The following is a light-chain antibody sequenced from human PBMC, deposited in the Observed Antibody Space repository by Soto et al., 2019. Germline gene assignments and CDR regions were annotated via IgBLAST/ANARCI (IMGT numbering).Light chain of an antibody. CDR1: SNDVGGYNF. CDR2: EVN. J-gene: IGLJ1*01. Sequence: QSALTQPPSASGSPGQSVTISCTGTSNDVGGYNFVSWYQQHPGKAPKLMIYEVNKRPSGVPDRFSGSKSGNTASLTVSGLQAEDESDYYCSSYAGSNNFEEVFGTGTKVTVL. CDR3: SSYAGSNNFEEV. V-gene: IGLV2-8*01.